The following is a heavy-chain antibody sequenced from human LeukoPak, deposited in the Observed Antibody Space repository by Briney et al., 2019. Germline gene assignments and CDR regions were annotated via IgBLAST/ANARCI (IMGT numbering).Heavy chain of an antibody. V-gene: IGHV4-59*08. J-gene: IGHJ4*02. CDR1: GGSISSYY. D-gene: IGHD1-26*01. CDR3: ATRKIVGATLSFDY. Sequence: SETLSLTCTVSGGSISSYYWSWIRQPPGKGLEWIGYIYYSGSTNYNPSLKSRVTISVDTSKNQFSLKLSSVTAADTAVYYCATRKIVGATLSFDYWGQGTLVTVSS. CDR2: IYYSGST.